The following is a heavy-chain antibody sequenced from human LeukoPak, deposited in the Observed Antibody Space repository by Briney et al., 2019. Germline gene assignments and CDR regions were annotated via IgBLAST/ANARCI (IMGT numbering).Heavy chain of an antibody. Sequence: PGGSLRLSCAASGLTFSSYEMSWVRQVPGKGLEWVSYIGGSGSAIYYADSVKGRFTISRDNAKNSLYLQMISLRAEDTDVYYCARDASLAGDRVEYWGQGTLVTVSS. D-gene: IGHD3-16*01. CDR2: IGGSGSAI. CDR1: GLTFSSYE. J-gene: IGHJ4*02. V-gene: IGHV3-48*03. CDR3: ARDASLAGDRVEY.